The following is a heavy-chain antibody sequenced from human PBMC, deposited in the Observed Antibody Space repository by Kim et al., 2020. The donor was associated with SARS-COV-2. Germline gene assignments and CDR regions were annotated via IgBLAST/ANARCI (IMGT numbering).Heavy chain of an antibody. CDR3: ARALSPYIVATITTNYYYYGMDV. J-gene: IGHJ6*02. D-gene: IGHD5-12*01. CDR2: ISSSSSYI. Sequence: GGSLRLSCAASGFTFSSYSMNWVRQAPGKGLEWVSSISSSSSYIYYADSVKGRFTISRDNAKNSLYLQMNSLRAEDTAVYYCARALSPYIVATITTNYYYYGMDVWGQGTTVTVSS. V-gene: IGHV3-21*01. CDR1: GFTFSSYS.